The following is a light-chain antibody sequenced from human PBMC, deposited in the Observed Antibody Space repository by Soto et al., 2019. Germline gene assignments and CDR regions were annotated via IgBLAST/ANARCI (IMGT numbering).Light chain of an antibody. CDR3: QQSYSTPWT. J-gene: IGKJ1*01. V-gene: IGKV1-39*01. Sequence: DIHVTHSPSSLSASLGDRVTIPCRASQSISDYLDWYQQKPGKAPNLLIYTASSLQSGVPSRFSGSGSGTDFNLTISSLQPEDFATFYCQQSYSTPWTFGQGTKVDI. CDR1: QSISDY. CDR2: TAS.